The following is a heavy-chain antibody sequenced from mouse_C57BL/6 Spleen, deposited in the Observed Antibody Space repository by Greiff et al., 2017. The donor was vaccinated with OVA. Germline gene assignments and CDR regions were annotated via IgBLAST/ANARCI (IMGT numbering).Heavy chain of an antibody. Sequence: EVQVVESGGGLVKPGGSLKLSCAASGFTFSDYGMHWVRQAPEQGLEWVASISSGSSPIYYADTVKGRFPISRDNAKNTLFLQMTRRRSEDTAMEYGARRGPRDYFDDWGQGTTLTVSS. CDR2: ISSGSSPI. CDR3: ARRGPRDYFDD. V-gene: IGHV5-17*01. J-gene: IGHJ2*01. CDR1: GFTFSDYG.